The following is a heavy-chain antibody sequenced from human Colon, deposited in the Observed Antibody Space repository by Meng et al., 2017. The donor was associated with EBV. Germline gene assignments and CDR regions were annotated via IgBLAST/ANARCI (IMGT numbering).Heavy chain of an antibody. CDR1: GGSVSSGGYC. D-gene: IGHD6-19*01. V-gene: IGHV4-31*03. Sequence: QVQLQESGPGLVKPSQTLSLTCTVSGGSVSSGGYCWTWIRQHPGKGLEWFGHIYYSGSTFYNPSLKRRAIISIDTSKNQFSLNLRSVTAADTAVYYCARVSSGWDYFDYWGQGTLVTVSS. J-gene: IGHJ4*02. CDR3: ARVSSGWDYFDY. CDR2: IYYSGST.